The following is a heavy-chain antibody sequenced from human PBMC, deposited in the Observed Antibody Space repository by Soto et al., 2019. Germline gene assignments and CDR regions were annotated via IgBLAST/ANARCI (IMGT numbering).Heavy chain of an antibody. CDR2: ISYDGSNK. Sequence: GGSLRLSCAASGFTFSSYAMHWVRQAPGKGLEWVAVISYDGSNKLYADSVKGRFTISRDNSKNTLYLQMNSLRAEDTAVYYCARDSGSYADYWGQGTLVTVSS. V-gene: IGHV3-30-3*01. CDR1: GFTFSSYA. J-gene: IGHJ4*02. CDR3: ARDSGSYADY. D-gene: IGHD1-26*01.